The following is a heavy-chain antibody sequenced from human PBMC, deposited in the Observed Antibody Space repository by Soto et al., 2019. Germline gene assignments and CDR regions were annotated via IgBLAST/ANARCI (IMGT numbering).Heavy chain of an antibody. CDR1: GGSFSGYY. CDR2: INHSGST. Sequence: SETLSLTCAVYGGSFSGYYWSWIRQPPGKGLEWIGEINHSGSTNYNPSLKSRVTISVDTSKNQFSLKLSSVTAADTAVYYCTTDSRSHCAPFFDYWGQGILVTVSS. V-gene: IGHV4-34*01. D-gene: IGHD3-10*01. CDR3: TTDSRSHCAPFFDY. J-gene: IGHJ4*02.